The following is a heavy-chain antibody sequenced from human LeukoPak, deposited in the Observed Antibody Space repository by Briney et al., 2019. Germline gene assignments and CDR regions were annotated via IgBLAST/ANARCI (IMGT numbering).Heavy chain of an antibody. V-gene: IGHV4-59*08. Sequence: PSETLSLTCTVSGGSISSYYWSWIRQPPGKGLEWIGYIYYSGSTNYNPSLKSRVTISVDTSKNQFSLKLSSVTAADTAVYYCARRTGMGDPEWFDPWGQGTLVTVSS. CDR3: ARRTGMGDPEWFDP. CDR1: GGSISSYY. D-gene: IGHD3-16*01. CDR2: IYYSGST. J-gene: IGHJ5*02.